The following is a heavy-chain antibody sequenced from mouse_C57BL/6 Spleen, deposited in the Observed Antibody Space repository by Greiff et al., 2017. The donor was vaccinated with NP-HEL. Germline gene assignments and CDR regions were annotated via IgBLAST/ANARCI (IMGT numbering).Heavy chain of an antibody. Sequence: VKLQQPGAELVKPGASVKLSCKASGYTFTSYWMHWVKQRPGQGLEWIGMIHPNSGSTNYNEKFKSKATLTVDKSSSTAYMQLSSLTSEGSAVYYCARSGDGPYYFDYWGQGTTLTVSS. J-gene: IGHJ2*01. CDR3: ARSGDGPYYFDY. CDR1: GYTFTSYW. CDR2: IHPNSGST. V-gene: IGHV1-64*01. D-gene: IGHD2-3*01.